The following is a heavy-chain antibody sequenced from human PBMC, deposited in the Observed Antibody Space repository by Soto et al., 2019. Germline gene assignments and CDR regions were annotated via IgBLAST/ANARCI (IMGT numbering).Heavy chain of an antibody. CDR1: GFTFSSYA. CDR2: MSGSYGNT. Sequence: EVQLLESGGGLVQPGGSLRLSCAASGFTFSSYAMTWVRQAPGKGLEWVSAMSGSYGNTYYADSVKGRFTISRDNSKNTLYLQMNSLRAEDTAIYYCAKTRDWYFDLWGRGTLVTVSS. CDR3: AKTRDWYFDL. V-gene: IGHV3-23*01. J-gene: IGHJ2*01.